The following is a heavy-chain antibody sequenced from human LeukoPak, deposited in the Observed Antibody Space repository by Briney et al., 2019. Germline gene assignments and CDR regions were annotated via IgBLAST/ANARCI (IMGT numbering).Heavy chain of an antibody. Sequence: GGSLRLSCAASGFTFSSYEMNWVRQAPGKGLEWVSYISSSGSTIYYADSVKGRFTISRDNAKNSLYLQMNSLRAEDTAVYYCARVAYCGGDCYLEDYFDYWGQGTLVTVSS. V-gene: IGHV3-48*03. CDR1: GFTFSSYE. D-gene: IGHD2-21*02. CDR2: ISSSGSTI. CDR3: ARVAYCGGDCYLEDYFDY. J-gene: IGHJ4*02.